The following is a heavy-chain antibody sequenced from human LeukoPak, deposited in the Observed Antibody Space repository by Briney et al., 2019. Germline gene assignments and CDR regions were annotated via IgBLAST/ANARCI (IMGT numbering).Heavy chain of an antibody. Sequence: PGGSLRLSCAASGFTFSSYAMSWVRQAPGKGLEWVSAISGSGGSTYYADSVKGRFTISRDNSKNTLYLQMNSLRAEDTAVYYCAKDRGRYSSSEVHDYWGQGTLVTVSS. D-gene: IGHD6-6*01. CDR1: GFTFSSYA. V-gene: IGHV3-23*01. J-gene: IGHJ4*02. CDR3: AKDRGRYSSSEVHDY. CDR2: ISGSGGST.